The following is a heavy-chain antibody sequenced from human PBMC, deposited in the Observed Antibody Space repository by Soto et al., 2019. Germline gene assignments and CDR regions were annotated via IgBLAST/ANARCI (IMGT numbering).Heavy chain of an antibody. V-gene: IGHV2-26*01. CDR2: IFSNDEK. Sequence: QVTLKESGPVLVKPTEPLTLTCTVSGFSLSNTRMGVSWIRQPPGKALEWLAHIFSNDEKSYTTSLKSRLTISKDTSKSQVVLTMTNMDPVDTATYYCALGQPEAFDIWGQGTRVTVSS. J-gene: IGHJ3*02. CDR1: GFSLSNTRMG. CDR3: ALGQPEAFDI.